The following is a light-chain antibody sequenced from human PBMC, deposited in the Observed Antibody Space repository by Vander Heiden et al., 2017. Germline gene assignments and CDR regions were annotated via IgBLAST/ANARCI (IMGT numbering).Light chain of an antibody. J-gene: IGKJ4*01. CDR1: QIVTGNY. CDR2: GAS. Sequence: ETVLTQSPGTLSLFPGERATLSSRATQIVTGNYLAWYQQKPGQAPRLLMYGASTRATDIPDRFSGSGSGTDFTLTISRLEPGDSALYYCQQYGGFPLTFGGGTKVEIK. CDR3: QQYGGFPLT. V-gene: IGKV3-20*01.